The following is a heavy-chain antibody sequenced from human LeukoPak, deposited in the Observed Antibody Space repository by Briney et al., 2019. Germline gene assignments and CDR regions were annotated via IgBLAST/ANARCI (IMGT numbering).Heavy chain of an antibody. Sequence: PSETLSLTCTVSGGSISSSNYYWGWIRQPPGKGLEWIGTIYSSGTTYYNPSLKSRVTISIDTSKNQFALHLNSVTAADTAVYYCERRRAPGPRTSYLFDPWGQGILVTVSS. D-gene: IGHD1-7*01. CDR3: ERRRAPGPRTSYLFDP. CDR2: IYSSGTT. V-gene: IGHV4-39*01. CDR1: GGSISSSNYY. J-gene: IGHJ5*02.